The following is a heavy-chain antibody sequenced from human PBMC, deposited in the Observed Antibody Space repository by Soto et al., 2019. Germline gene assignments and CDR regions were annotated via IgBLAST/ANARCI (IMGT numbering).Heavy chain of an antibody. CDR3: AKGRRSGSYRSRGFDY. J-gene: IGHJ4*02. CDR1: EFTFTSYA. V-gene: IGHV3-23*01. Sequence: GGSLRLSCAASEFTFTSYAMSWVRQSPGKGLEWVSDISGSGDSTYYADSVKGRFTISRDNSKNTLYLQMNSLRADDTAVYYCAKGRRSGSYRSRGFDYWGQGTLVTVSS. CDR2: ISGSGDST. D-gene: IGHD1-26*01.